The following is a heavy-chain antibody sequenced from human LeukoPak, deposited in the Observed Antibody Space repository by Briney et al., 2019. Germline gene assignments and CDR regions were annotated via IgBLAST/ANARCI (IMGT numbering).Heavy chain of an antibody. V-gene: IGHV3-49*03. CDR2: IRSKAYGGTT. D-gene: IGHD3-3*01. CDR1: GFTFGDYA. CDR3: TRVNSPRRFWSGYTIDY. Sequence: GGSLRLSCTASGFTFGDYAMSWFRQAPGKGLEWVGFIRSKAYGGTTEYVASVKGRFTISRDDSKSIAYLQMNSLKTEDTAVYYCTRVNSPRRFWSGYTIDYWGQGTLVTVSS. J-gene: IGHJ4*02.